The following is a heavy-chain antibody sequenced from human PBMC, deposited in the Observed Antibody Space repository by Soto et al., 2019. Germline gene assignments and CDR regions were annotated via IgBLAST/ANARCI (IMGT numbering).Heavy chain of an antibody. V-gene: IGHV1-3*01. CDR2: INAGNGNT. CDR3: ARAVVLRFLEWLPPRVWFDP. J-gene: IGHJ5*02. D-gene: IGHD3-3*01. CDR1: GCTFTSYA. Sequence: ASVKVSCKASGCTFTSYAMHWVRQAPGQRLERMGWINAGNGNTKYSQKFQGRVTITRDTSASTAYMELSSLRSEDTAVYYCARAVVLRFLEWLPPRVWFDPWGQGTLVTVSS.